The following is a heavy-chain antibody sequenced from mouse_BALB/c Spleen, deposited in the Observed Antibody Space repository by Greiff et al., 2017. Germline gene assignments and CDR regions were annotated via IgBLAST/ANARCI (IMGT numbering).Heavy chain of an antibody. CDR3: ARLRGYYYAMDY. CDR2: ISSGGGST. Sequence: EVKLVESGGGLVKPGGSLKLSCAASGFAFSSYDMSWVRQTPEKRLEWVAYISSGGGSTYYPDTVKGRFTISRDNAKNTLYLQMSSLKSEDTAMYYCARLRGYYYAMDYWGQGTSVTVSS. V-gene: IGHV5-12-1*01. CDR1: GFAFSSYD. J-gene: IGHJ4*01.